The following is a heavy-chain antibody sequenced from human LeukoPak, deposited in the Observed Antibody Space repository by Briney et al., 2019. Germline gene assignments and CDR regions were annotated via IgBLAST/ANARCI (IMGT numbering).Heavy chain of an antibody. CDR3: ARINYDFWSGYYRNNWFDP. Sequence: SETLSLTCAVYGGSFSGYYWSWIRPPPGKGLEWIGEINHSGSTNYNPSLKSRVTISVDTSKNQFSLKLSSVTAADTAVYYCARINYDFWSGYYRNNWFDPWGQGTLVTVSS. CDR2: INHSGST. V-gene: IGHV4-34*01. CDR1: GGSFSGYY. J-gene: IGHJ5*02. D-gene: IGHD3-3*01.